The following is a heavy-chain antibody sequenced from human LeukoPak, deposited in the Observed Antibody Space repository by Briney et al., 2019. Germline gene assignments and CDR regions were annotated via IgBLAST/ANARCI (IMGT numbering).Heavy chain of an antibody. Sequence: GGSLRLSCAASGFTFSDYHMSWIRQAPGKGLERVSYISSSGSTIYYADSAKGRFTISRENAKNSLYLQMNSLRAEDTAVYYCARDSLDRNSSGYPGFDYWGQGTLVTVSS. CDR1: GFTFSDYH. V-gene: IGHV3-11*01. CDR3: ARDSLDRNSSGYPGFDY. D-gene: IGHD3-22*01. J-gene: IGHJ4*02. CDR2: ISSSGSTI.